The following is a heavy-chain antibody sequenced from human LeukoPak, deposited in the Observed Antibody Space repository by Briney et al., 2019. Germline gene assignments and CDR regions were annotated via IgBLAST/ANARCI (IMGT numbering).Heavy chain of an antibody. J-gene: IGHJ4*02. D-gene: IGHD3-9*01. V-gene: IGHV1-69*04. CDR2: IIPILGIA. CDR1: GGTFSSYA. CDR3: TTCLDILTGYYMRGEAY. Sequence: GASVKVSCKASGGTFSSYAISWVRQPPGQWVEWMGRIIPILGIANYAQKCQGRDTITTDKSTSTEYMELSRLTSEDTVVYYCTTCLDILTGYYMRGEAYWGQGTLVTVSS.